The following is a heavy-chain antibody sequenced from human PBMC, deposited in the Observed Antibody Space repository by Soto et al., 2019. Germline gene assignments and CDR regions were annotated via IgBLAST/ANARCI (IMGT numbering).Heavy chain of an antibody. CDR3: AKGVGAYSSSTCLGY. Sequence: GGSLRLSCAASGFTFSSYAMSWVRQAPGKGLEWVSAISGSGGSTYYADSVKGRFTISRDNSKNTLYLQMNSLRAEDTAVYYCAKGVGAYSSSTCLGYWGQGTLVTVSS. V-gene: IGHV3-23*01. J-gene: IGHJ4*02. CDR1: GFTFSSYA. D-gene: IGHD6-6*01. CDR2: ISGSGGST.